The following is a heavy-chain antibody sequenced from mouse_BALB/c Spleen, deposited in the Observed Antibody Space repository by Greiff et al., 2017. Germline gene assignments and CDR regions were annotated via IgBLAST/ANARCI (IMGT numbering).Heavy chain of an antibody. CDR1: GFTFSDYY. CDR2: ISDGGSYT. D-gene: IGHD1-1*01. Sequence: VKLMESGGGLVKPGGSLKLSCAASGFTFSDYYMYWVRQTPEKRLEWVATISDGGSYTYYPDSVKGRFTISRDNAKNNLYLQMSSLKSEDTAMYYCARGLRYFDYWGQGTTLTVSS. CDR3: ARGLRYFDY. V-gene: IGHV5-4*02. J-gene: IGHJ2*01.